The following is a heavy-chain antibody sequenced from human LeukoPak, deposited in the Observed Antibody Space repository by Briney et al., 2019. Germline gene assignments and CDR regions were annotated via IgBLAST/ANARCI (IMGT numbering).Heavy chain of an antibody. CDR1: GFTFSSYW. D-gene: IGHD3-16*01. Sequence: GGSLRLSCAASGFTFSSYWMSWVRQAPGKGLEWVANIKQDGSEKYYVVSVEGRFTISRDNAKNSLFLQMNSLRAEDTAVYYCVRAQGLGESENHWGQGTLVTVSS. V-gene: IGHV3-7*01. CDR3: VRAQGLGESENH. J-gene: IGHJ4*02. CDR2: IKQDGSEK.